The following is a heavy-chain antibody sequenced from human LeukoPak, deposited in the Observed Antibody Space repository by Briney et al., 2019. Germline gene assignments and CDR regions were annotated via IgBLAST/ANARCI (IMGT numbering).Heavy chain of an antibody. D-gene: IGHD3-16*01. CDR1: GYTLTELS. Sequence: ASVKVSCKVSGYTLTELSMHWVRQAPGKGLEWMGGFDPEDGETIYAQKFQGRVTMTEDTSTDTAHMKLSSLRSEDTAVYYCATFTRITFGYYFDYWGQGTLVTVSS. V-gene: IGHV1-24*01. CDR3: ATFTRITFGYYFDY. J-gene: IGHJ4*02. CDR2: FDPEDGET.